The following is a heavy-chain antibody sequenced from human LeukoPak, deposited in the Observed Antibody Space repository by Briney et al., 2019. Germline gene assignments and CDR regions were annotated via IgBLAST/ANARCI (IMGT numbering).Heavy chain of an antibody. CDR2: INPSGGST. D-gene: IGHD3-10*01. CDR3: ARSLPPYPHYYGSGRGWFDP. V-gene: IGHV1-46*01. Sequence: EASVKVSCKASGYTFTSYYMHWVRQAPGQGLEWMGIINPSGGSTSYAQKFQGRVTMTRDTSTSTVYMELSSLRSEDTAVYYCARSLPPYPHYYGSGRGWFDPWGQGTLVTVSS. J-gene: IGHJ5*02. CDR1: GYTFTSYY.